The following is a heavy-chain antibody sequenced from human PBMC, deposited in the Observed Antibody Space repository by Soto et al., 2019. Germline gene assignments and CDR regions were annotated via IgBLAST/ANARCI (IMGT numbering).Heavy chain of an antibody. D-gene: IGHD6-6*01. CDR1: GGSISSSSYY. CDR2: IYYSGST. J-gene: IGHJ5*02. V-gene: IGHV4-39*02. Sequence: SETLSLTCTVSGGSISSSSYYWGWIRQPPGKGLEWIGSIYYSGSTYYNPSLKSRVTISVDTSKNQFSLKLSSVTAADTAVYYCAREEPSSIAAPFDPWGQGTLVTVAS. CDR3: AREEPSSIAAPFDP.